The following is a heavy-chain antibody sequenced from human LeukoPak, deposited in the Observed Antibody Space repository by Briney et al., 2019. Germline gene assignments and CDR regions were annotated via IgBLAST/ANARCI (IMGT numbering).Heavy chain of an antibody. J-gene: IGHJ4*02. CDR1: GFTFSSYS. D-gene: IGHD3-10*01. CDR3: AKTVADENSGSEGVDYFDY. Sequence: GGSLRLSCAASGFTFSSYSMNWVRQAPGKGLEWVSSISSSSSYIYYADSVKGRFTISRDNAKNSLYLQMNSLRAEDTAVYYCAKTVADENSGSEGVDYFDYWGQGTLVTVSS. V-gene: IGHV3-21*01. CDR2: ISSSSSYI.